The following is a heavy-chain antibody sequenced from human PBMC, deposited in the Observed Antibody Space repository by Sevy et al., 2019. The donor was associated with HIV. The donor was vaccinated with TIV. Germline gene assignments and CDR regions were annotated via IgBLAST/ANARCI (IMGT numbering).Heavy chain of an antibody. D-gene: IGHD1-26*01. CDR2: ISFDGSNK. Sequence: GGSLRLSCAASGFSFSGYAIHWVRQAPGKGLEWVAVISFDGSNKYYAYSVKGRFTISRDNSKNKLFLQMNSLRAEDTAVYYCAKEGAYSYTTYFDYWGQGTVVTVSS. CDR3: AKEGAYSYTTYFDY. CDR1: GFSFSGYA. J-gene: IGHJ4*02. V-gene: IGHV3-30*18.